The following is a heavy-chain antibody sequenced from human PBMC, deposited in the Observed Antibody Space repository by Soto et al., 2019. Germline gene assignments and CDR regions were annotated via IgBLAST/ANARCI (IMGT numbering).Heavy chain of an antibody. D-gene: IGHD5-12*01. CDR1: GGSISSYY. CDR2: IYYSGST. J-gene: IGHJ5*02. V-gene: IGHV4-59*08. Sequence: SETLSLTCTVSGGSISSYYWSWIRQPPGKGLEWIGYIYYSGSTNYNPSLKSRVTISVDTSKNQFSLKLSSVSAADTAVYYCARKRGYSGYNNWFDPWGQGTLVTVSS. CDR3: ARKRGYSGYNNWFDP.